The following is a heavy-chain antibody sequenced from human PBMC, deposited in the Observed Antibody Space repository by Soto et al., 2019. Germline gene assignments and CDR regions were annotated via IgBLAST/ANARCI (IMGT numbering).Heavy chain of an antibody. J-gene: IGHJ4*02. V-gene: IGHV3-23*01. CDR3: ARRSSSWYFDY. Sequence: EVQLLESGGGLVQPGGSLRLSCAASGFTFSSYAMNWVRQAPGKGLEWVSVISGSDGSTYYADSVKGRFTISRDNSKNTLNLQMNRLRAEDTDVYYCARRSSSWYFDYWGQGTLVTVSS. D-gene: IGHD6-13*01. CDR1: GFTFSSYA. CDR2: ISGSDGST.